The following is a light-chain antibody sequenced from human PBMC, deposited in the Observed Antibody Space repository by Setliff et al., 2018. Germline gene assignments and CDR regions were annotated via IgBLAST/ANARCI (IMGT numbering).Light chain of an antibody. CDR2: GAS. CDR1: QTVSYAY. Sequence: IVLTQSPDTLSLSPGERATLSCRASQTVSYAYLAWYQKKLGQAPRLLLYGASSRATGIPDRFSGSGSGTDFTLTISRLEPEDFAVYFCQQYGSSPTFGQGTRLEIK. CDR3: QQYGSSPT. J-gene: IGKJ5*01. V-gene: IGKV3-20*01.